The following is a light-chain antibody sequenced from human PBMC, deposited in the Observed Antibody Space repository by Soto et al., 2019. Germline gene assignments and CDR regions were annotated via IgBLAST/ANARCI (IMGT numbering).Light chain of an antibody. V-gene: IGLV1-40*01. CDR1: SSNIGAGYD. Sequence: QAVVTQPPSVSGAPGQRVTISCTGTSSNIGAGYDVHWYQHLPGTAPKLLIYANSNRPSGVPDRFSGSKSGTSASLAITGLQAEDEADYYCQSYDSNLSVVFGGGTKVTVL. CDR2: ANS. J-gene: IGLJ2*01. CDR3: QSYDSNLSVV.